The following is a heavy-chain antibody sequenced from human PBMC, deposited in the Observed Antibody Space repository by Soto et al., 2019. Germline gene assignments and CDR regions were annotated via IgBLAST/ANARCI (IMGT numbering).Heavy chain of an antibody. CDR1: GFTFDEYA. V-gene: IGHV3-9*01. J-gene: IGHJ4*02. Sequence: EVQLVESGGGLVQPGRSLRLSCAASGFTFDEYAMHWVRQPPGKGLEWVSGISWNSGSIQYGGTVKGRFTISRDNDKKSRYLQMNSLRPEDTALYDCAEGRYWGYFDGWGQGTLVTVSS. CDR3: AEGRYWGYFDG. D-gene: IGHD3-10*01. CDR2: ISWNSGSI.